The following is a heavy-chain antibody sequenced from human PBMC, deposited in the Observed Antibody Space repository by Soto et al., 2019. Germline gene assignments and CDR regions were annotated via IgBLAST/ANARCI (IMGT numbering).Heavy chain of an antibody. V-gene: IGHV3-21*01. J-gene: IGHJ3*02. Sequence: GGSLRLSCAASGFTFSSYSMNWVRQAPGKGLEWVSSISSSSSYIYYADSVKGRFTISRDNANNSLYLQMNSLRAEDTAVYYCAREDIVLMVYAILDIWGQGTMVTVSS. CDR3: AREDIVLMVYAILDI. CDR1: GFTFSSYS. CDR2: ISSSSSYI. D-gene: IGHD2-8*01.